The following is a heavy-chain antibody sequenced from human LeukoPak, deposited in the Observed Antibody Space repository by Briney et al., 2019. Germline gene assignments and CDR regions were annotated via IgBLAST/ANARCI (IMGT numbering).Heavy chain of an antibody. V-gene: IGHV4-4*07. CDR2: IYTSGST. Sequence: SETLSLTCTVSGGSISSYHWSWIRQPAGKGLEWIGHIYTSGSTNYNPSLNGRVSMSVDMSRNQYSPKLSSVTAADTAVYYCARGVEMATLGGYNWFDPWGQGTLVTVSS. D-gene: IGHD5-24*01. CDR3: ARGVEMATLGGYNWFDP. CDR1: GGSISSYH. J-gene: IGHJ5*02.